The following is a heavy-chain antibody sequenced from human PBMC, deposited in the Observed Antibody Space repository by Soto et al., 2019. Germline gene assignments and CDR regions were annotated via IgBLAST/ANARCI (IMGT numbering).Heavy chain of an antibody. CDR1: GGSIGSRNYY. CDR3: ATSPAGVVVNSLSAFDI. D-gene: IGHD3-22*01. J-gene: IGHJ3*02. CDR2: IYKSGST. Sequence: PSETLSLTCTVSGGSIGSRNYYWSWIRQHPGKGLEYIGYIYKSGSTYYNPSLKSRVTISADTSKNQFSLKLSSVTAADTVVYYCATSPAGVVVNSLSAFDIWGQGTMVTVSS. V-gene: IGHV4-31*03.